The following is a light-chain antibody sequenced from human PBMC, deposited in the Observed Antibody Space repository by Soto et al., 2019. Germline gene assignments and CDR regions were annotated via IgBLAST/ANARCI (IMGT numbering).Light chain of an antibody. Sequence: DIQLTQSPSLLSASIGDRVTITCRASHDIRTFFAWYQQKPGKAPKLLIYEASTLQSGVPSRFRGSGSGTEFTLTISSLQPEDFETYYCLQNNSFPPTFGQGTRLEIK. CDR1: HDIRTF. J-gene: IGKJ5*01. CDR2: EAS. CDR3: LQNNSFPPT. V-gene: IGKV1-9*01.